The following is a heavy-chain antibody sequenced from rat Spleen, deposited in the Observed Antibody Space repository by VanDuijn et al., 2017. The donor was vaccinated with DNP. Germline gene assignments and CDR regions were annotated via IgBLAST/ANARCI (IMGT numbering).Heavy chain of an antibody. CDR2: IGSAAYAP. V-gene: IGHV5S11*01. Sequence: EVQLVESGGGLVQPGRSLKLSCAASGFTFSAYYMAWVRQAPAKGREWVAYIGSAAYAPYYGYSVKGRFTISRDNAKSTLYLQMDSLRSEETATYYCASLLLPNWFTYWGQGTLVTVSS. CDR1: GFTFSAYY. D-gene: IGHD1-1*01. CDR3: ASLLLPNWFTY. J-gene: IGHJ3*01.